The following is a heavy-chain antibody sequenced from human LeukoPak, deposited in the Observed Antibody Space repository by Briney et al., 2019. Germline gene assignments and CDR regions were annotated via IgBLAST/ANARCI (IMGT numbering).Heavy chain of an antibody. CDR3: ARGAITAACPLDY. Sequence: PGGSLRLSCAASGFTFSNYAMSWVRQAPGKGLEWVSAVSGRGGSTYYADSVKGRFTISRDNSKNTLYLQMNSLRAEDTAVYYCARGAITAACPLDYWGQGTLVTVSS. CDR1: GFTFSNYA. J-gene: IGHJ4*02. V-gene: IGHV3-23*01. CDR2: VSGRGGST. D-gene: IGHD6-6*01.